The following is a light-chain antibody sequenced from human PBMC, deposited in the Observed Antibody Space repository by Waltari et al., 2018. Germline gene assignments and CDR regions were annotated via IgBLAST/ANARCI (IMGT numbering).Light chain of an antibody. Sequence: DIQMTQSPSTLSASVGDRVTITCRASQIIGTWLAWYQQKPGKAPKLLISKASILESGVPSRFSGSGSGTEFTLTITSLQPDDFATFYCQQYGGLPSFGQGTKVDIK. J-gene: IGKJ2*01. CDR1: QIIGTW. CDR2: KAS. CDR3: QQYGGLPS. V-gene: IGKV1-5*03.